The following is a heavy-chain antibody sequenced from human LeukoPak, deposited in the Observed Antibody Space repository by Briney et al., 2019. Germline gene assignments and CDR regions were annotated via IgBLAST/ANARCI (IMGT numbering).Heavy chain of an antibody. J-gene: IGHJ5*02. V-gene: IGHV4-4*07. Sequence: SETLSLTCTVSGGSISSYYWSWIRQPAGKGLEWIGRIYTSGSTNYNPSLKSRVTMSVDTSKNQFSLKLSSVTAADTAVYYCARSLYCGGDCSAGGWFDPWGQGTLVTVSS. CDR1: GGSISSYY. CDR2: IYTSGST. D-gene: IGHD2-21*01. CDR3: ARSLYCGGDCSAGGWFDP.